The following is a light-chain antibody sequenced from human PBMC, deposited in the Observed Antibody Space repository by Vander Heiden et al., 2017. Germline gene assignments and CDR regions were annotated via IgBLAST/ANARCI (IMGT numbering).Light chain of an antibody. CDR3: QQYNDWPWT. V-gene: IGKV3-15*01. CDR1: QSVSSD. Sequence: VMTQSPVTLSVSPGERAALSCRASQSVSSDFAWYQQKPGQAPRLLIYGASNRAAGIPARFSGSGSGTEFTLTIRSLQSEDFAFYYCQQYNDWPWTFGQGTKVEFK. J-gene: IGKJ1*01. CDR2: GAS.